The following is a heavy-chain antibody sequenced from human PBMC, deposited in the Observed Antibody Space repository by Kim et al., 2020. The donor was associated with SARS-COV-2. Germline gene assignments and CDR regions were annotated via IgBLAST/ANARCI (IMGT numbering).Heavy chain of an antibody. CDR1: GFTFSSYA. CDR3: AKDYGTGGSYPNWFYP. V-gene: IGHV3-23*01. Sequence: GGSLRLSCAASGFTFSSYAMSWVRQAPGKGLEWVSTISGSGGSTYYADSVKGRFTISRDNSKNTLYLQMNSLRAEDTAVYYCAKDYGTGGSYPNWFYPWGQGLRVTVSS. CDR2: ISGSGGST. D-gene: IGHD1-26*01. J-gene: IGHJ5*02.